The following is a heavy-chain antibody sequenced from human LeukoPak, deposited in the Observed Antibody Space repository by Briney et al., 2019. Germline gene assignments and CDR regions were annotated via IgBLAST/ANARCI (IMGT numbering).Heavy chain of an antibody. J-gene: IGHJ4*02. V-gene: IGHV3-7*01. CDR2: IKQDGSEK. D-gene: IGHD1-26*01. Sequence: GGSLRLSCAASGFTFSSYWMTWVRQAPGKGLEGVAHIKQDGSEKYYVDSVKGRFTISRDNAKNSLSLQMNSLRVEDTAVYYCARDGIVGVTAFDYWGQGTLVSVSS. CDR1: GFTFSSYW. CDR3: ARDGIVGVTAFDY.